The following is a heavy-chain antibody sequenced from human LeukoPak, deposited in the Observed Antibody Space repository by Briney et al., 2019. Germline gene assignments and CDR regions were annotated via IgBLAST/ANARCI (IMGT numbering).Heavy chain of an antibody. CDR2: ISWNSGSI. Sequence: GRSLRLSCAASGFTFDDYAMHCVRQAPWKGLGWVSGISWNSGSIVYADSVKGRFTISRDNAKNSLYLQMNSLRAEDTALYYCARGRRNIVVVVAAHFDYWGQGTLVTVSS. V-gene: IGHV3-9*01. D-gene: IGHD2-15*01. J-gene: IGHJ4*02. CDR1: GFTFDDYA. CDR3: ARGRRNIVVVVAAHFDY.